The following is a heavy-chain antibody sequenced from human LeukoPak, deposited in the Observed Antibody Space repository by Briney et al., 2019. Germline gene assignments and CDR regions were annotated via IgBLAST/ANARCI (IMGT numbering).Heavy chain of an antibody. Sequence: SETLSLTCTVSGGSISSYYWSWIRQPPGKGLEWIGYIYYSGSTYYNPSLKSRVTISVDTSKNQFSLKLSSVTAADTAVYYCARIHGIAARSRDYYYYGMDVWGQGTTVTVSS. CDR2: IYYSGST. D-gene: IGHD6-6*01. CDR1: GGSISSYY. V-gene: IGHV4-59*12. CDR3: ARIHGIAARSRDYYYYGMDV. J-gene: IGHJ6*02.